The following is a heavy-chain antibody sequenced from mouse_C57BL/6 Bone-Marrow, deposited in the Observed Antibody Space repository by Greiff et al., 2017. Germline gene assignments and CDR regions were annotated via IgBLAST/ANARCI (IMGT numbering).Heavy chain of an antibody. Sequence: EVKVVESGGGLVKPGGSLKLSCAASGFTFSSYTMSWVRQTPEKRLEWVATISGGGGNTYYPDSVKGRFTISRDNAKNTLYLQMSSLRSEDTALYYCARHSYYGRGVYYFDYWGQGTTLTVSS. CDR2: ISGGGGNT. CDR1: GFTFSSYT. D-gene: IGHD1-1*01. V-gene: IGHV5-9*01. J-gene: IGHJ2*01. CDR3: ARHSYYGRGVYYFDY.